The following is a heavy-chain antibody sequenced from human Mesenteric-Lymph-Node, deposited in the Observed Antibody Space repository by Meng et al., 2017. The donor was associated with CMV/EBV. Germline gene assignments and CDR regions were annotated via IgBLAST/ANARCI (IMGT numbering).Heavy chain of an antibody. Sequence: GGSLRLSCAASGFTFSSYEMNWVRQAPGKGLEWISYISDSGSTIYYADSVKGRFTISRDNAKKSLDLQMNSLRAEDTALYYCAREVPGSGPAFDSWGQGTLVTVSS. CDR1: GFTFSSYE. J-gene: IGHJ4*02. D-gene: IGHD2-2*01. V-gene: IGHV3-48*03. CDR3: AREVPGSGPAFDS. CDR2: ISDSGSTI.